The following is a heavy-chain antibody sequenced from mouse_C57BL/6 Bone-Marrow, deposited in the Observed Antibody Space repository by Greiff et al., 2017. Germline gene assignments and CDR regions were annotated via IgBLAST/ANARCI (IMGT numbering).Heavy chain of an antibody. CDR2: INPGSGGT. CDR3: ATYYYGRSGYFDV. CDR1: GYAFTNYL. Sequence: QVQLQQSGAELVRPGTSVKVSCEASGYAFTNYLISWVNQTPGQGLEWVGAINPGSGGTTYNDKFKGKVTLSADKSSSTAYLQLSSLTSEDTAVYFSATYYYGRSGYFDVWGTGTTVTVSS. V-gene: IGHV1-54*01. D-gene: IGHD1-1*01. J-gene: IGHJ1*03.